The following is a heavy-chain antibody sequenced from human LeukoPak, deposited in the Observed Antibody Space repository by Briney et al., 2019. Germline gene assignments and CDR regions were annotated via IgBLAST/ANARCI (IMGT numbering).Heavy chain of an antibody. D-gene: IGHD3-22*01. CDR2: ISGNGGST. V-gene: IGHV3-23*01. J-gene: IGHJ4*02. Sequence: GGSLRLSCAASGFTFSNCAMSWVRQAPGKGLDWVSAISGNGGSTYYADSVKGRFTISRDNSKNTLYLQMNSLRPEDTAVYYCAREIHDSRGYSAHYWGQGTLVTVSS. CDR1: GFTFSNCA. CDR3: AREIHDSRGYSAHY.